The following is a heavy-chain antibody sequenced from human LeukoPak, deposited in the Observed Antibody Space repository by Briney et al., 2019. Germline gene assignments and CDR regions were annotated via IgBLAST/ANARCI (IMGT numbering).Heavy chain of an antibody. J-gene: IGHJ3*02. CDR2: ISAYNGNT. CDR3: ATDLAVRGVIDAFDI. Sequence: GASVKVSCKASGYTFTSYGISWVRQAPGQGLEWMGWISAYNGNTNYAQKLQGRVTMTTDTSTSTAYMELRSLRSEDTAVYYCATDLAVRGVIDAFDIWGQGTMVTVSS. D-gene: IGHD3-10*01. CDR1: GYTFTSYG. V-gene: IGHV1-18*01.